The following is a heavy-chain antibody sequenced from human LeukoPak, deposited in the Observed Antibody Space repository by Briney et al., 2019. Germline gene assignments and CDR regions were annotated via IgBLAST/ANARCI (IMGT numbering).Heavy chain of an antibody. CDR1: GYSFTSYW. J-gene: IGHJ4*02. Sequence: GESLKISCKGCGYSFTSYWIGWVRQMPGKGLEWMGIIYPGNSDTRYSPSFQGQVTISADKSISTAYLQWSSLKASDTAMYYCARQKDIAAAGKFDYWGQGTLVTVSS. CDR2: IYPGNSDT. CDR3: ARQKDIAAAGKFDY. D-gene: IGHD6-13*01. V-gene: IGHV5-51*01.